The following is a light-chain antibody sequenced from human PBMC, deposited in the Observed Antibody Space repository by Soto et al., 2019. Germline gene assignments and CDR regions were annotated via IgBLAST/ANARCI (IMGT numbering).Light chain of an antibody. CDR1: QSVSSY. J-gene: IGKJ1*01. Sequence: EIVLTQSPPTLSLSPGERATLSCGASQSVSSYLAWYQQKPGQAPRLLIYDASNRATGIPARFSGSGSGTDFTLTISGLQSEDFAVYYCQHYNNWPPWTFGQGTKVDIK. CDR3: QHYNNWPPWT. CDR2: DAS. V-gene: IGKV3-11*01.